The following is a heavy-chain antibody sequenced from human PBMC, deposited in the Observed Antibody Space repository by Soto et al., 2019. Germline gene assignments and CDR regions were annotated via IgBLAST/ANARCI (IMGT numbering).Heavy chain of an antibody. CDR1: GFTFSTYW. Sequence: EVQLVESGGGLVQPGGSLRLSCAASGFTFSTYWMHWVRQIPGKGLEWVSRVKSDGSSYYADPVKGRFTISRDNAWNTVYLQMNRLRAEYTALYYCARGLKNYYGMDVWGQATTVTVSS. J-gene: IGHJ6*02. V-gene: IGHV3-74*01. CDR2: VKSDGSS. CDR3: ARGLKNYYGMDV.